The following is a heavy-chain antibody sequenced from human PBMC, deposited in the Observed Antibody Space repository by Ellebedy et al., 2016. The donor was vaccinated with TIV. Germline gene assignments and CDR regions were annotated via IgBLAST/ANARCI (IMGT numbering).Heavy chain of an antibody. Sequence: ASVKVSCKASGYTFTSYGISWVRQAPGQGLEWMGWISAYNGNTNYAQKIQGRVTMTTDTSTSTAYMELRSLRSDDTAVYYCARGYSSGWYGSSWYFDLWGRGTLVTVSS. CDR2: ISAYNGNT. CDR1: GYTFTSYG. D-gene: IGHD6-19*01. J-gene: IGHJ2*01. CDR3: ARGYSSGWYGSSWYFDL. V-gene: IGHV1-18*01.